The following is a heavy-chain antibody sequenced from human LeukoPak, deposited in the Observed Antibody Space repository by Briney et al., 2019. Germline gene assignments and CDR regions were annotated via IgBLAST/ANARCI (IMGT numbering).Heavy chain of an antibody. CDR2: VQQEGSEK. CDR1: GFTFNSYW. J-gene: IGHJ6*03. CDR3: AKGVVGATKVNYYYMDV. D-gene: IGHD1-26*01. V-gene: IGHV3-7*03. Sequence: GGSLRLSCAASGFTFNSYWMSWVRQAPGKGLEWVANVQQEGSEKYYLDSVKGRFTISRDNAKNSVYLQMNSLRAEDTAVYCCAKGVVGATKVNYYYMDVWGKGTTVTVSS.